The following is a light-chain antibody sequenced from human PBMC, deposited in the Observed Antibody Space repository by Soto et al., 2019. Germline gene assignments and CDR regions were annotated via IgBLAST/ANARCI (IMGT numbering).Light chain of an antibody. Sequence: DIQMTQSPSTLSGSVGDRVTITCRASQTISSWLAWYQQKPGKAPKLLIYKASTLKSGVPSRFSGSGSGTEFTPTISSLQPDDFQTYYCQPYNSAPLTLAGGTKVDIK. CDR2: KAS. CDR3: QPYNSAPLT. J-gene: IGKJ4*01. CDR1: QTISSW. V-gene: IGKV1-5*03.